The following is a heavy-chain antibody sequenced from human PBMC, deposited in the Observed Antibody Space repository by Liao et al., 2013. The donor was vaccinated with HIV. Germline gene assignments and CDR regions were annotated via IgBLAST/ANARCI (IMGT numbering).Heavy chain of an antibody. CDR1: GGSISSYY. CDR2: IYYSGST. J-gene: IGHJ3*02. Sequence: QVQLQESGPGLVKPSETLSLTCTVSGGSISSYYWSWIRQPPGKGLEWIGYIYYSGSTNYNPSLKSRVTISVDTSKNQFSLKLSSVTAADTAVYYCARVSVLMVYAEVAAFDIWGQGTMVTVSS. V-gene: IGHV4-59*01. D-gene: IGHD2-8*01. CDR3: ARVSVLMVYAEVAAFDI.